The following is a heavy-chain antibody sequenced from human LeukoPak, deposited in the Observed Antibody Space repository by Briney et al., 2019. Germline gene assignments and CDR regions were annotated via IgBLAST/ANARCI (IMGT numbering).Heavy chain of an antibody. CDR3: ARDVEQQLVGYYGMDV. CDR2: ISSSSSYI. V-gene: IGHV3-21*06. D-gene: IGHD6-13*01. Sequence: GGSLRLSCAASGFTFSSYSMNWVRQAPGKGPEWVSSISSSSSYIYYADSVKGRLTISRDNAKNSLYLQMNSLRAEDTAVYYCARDVEQQLVGYYGMDVWGQGTTVTVSS. CDR1: GFTFSSYS. J-gene: IGHJ6*02.